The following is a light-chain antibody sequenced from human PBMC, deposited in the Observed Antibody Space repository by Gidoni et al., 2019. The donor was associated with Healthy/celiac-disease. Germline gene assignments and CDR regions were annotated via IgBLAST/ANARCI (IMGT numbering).Light chain of an antibody. CDR2: KAS. CDR3: QQYNSWYT. CDR1: LSISSW. J-gene: IGKJ2*01. Sequence: DIQMTQSPSTLSAAVGDRVTITCRASLSISSWLALYQPKPGKAPKRLIYKASSLESGFPSRVSGSGSGTEFTLTIISLQPDGFASYYCQQYNSWYTFXXXTRLEI. V-gene: IGKV1-5*03.